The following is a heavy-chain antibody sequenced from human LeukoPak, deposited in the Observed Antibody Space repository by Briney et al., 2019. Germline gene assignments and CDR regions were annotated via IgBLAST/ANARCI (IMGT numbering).Heavy chain of an antibody. V-gene: IGHV3-23*01. CDR2: ISGSGGST. D-gene: IGHD4-4*01. CDR1: GFTFSSYA. CDR3: AKADYDYRDYYYGMDV. J-gene: IGHJ6*02. Sequence: PGGSLRLSCAASGFTFSSYAMSWVRQAPGKGLEWVSAISGSGGSTYYADSVKGRFTISRDNSKNTLYLQMNSLRAEDTAVYYCAKADYDYRDYYYGMDVWGQGTTVTVSS.